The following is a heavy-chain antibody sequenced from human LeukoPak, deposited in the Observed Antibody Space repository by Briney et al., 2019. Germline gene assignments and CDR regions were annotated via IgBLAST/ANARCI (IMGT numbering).Heavy chain of an antibody. D-gene: IGHD6-25*01. CDR2: IGSRSTSI. CDR3: ARESSESFDI. CDR1: GFTFSSYS. J-gene: IGHJ3*02. V-gene: IGHV3-21*01. Sequence: PGGSLRLSCAASGFTFSSYSMNWVRQAPGKGLEWVSSIGSRSTSIYYADSVKGRFTISRDNAKNSLYLQMNSLRAEDTAVCYCARESSESFDIWGQGTMVTVSS.